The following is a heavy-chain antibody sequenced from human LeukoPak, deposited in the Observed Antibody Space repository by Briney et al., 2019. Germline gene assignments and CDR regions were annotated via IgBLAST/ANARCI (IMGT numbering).Heavy chain of an antibody. CDR1: GFTFSSTW. CDR3: ARDRVGGSYNY. V-gene: IGHV3-7*01. CDR2: IKEDGSQK. J-gene: IGHJ4*02. D-gene: IGHD1-26*01. Sequence: GGSLRLSCAASGFTFSSTWMSWVRQAPGKGLEWVANIKEDGSQKNYVDSVKGRFTISRDNAKRSLYLQMNSLRVEDTAVYYCARDRVGGSYNYWGQGTLVTVSS.